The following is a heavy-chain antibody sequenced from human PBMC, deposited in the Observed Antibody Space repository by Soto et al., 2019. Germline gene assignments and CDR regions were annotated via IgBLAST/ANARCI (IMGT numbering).Heavy chain of an antibody. V-gene: IGHV1-18*01. CDR1: GYTFPSYG. CDR2: ISAYNGNT. J-gene: IGHJ5*02. D-gene: IGHD2-15*01. Sequence: QVQLVQSGAEVKKPGASVKVSCKASGYTFPSYGISWVRQAPGQGLEWMGWISAYNGNTNYAQKLQGRVTMTTDTCTSTAYMGLGGLRSDDTAVYYRARVAWIVVVVDNWLDPWGQGTLVTVSS. CDR3: ARVAWIVVVVDNWLDP.